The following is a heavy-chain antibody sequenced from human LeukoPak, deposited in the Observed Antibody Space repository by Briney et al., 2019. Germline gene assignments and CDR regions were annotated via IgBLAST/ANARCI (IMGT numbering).Heavy chain of an antibody. V-gene: IGHV4-59*01. J-gene: IGHJ4*02. Sequence: SETLSLTCTVSGGSISSYYWSWLRQPPGKGLEWIGYIYYSGSTNYNPSLKSRVTISVDTSKNQFSLKLSSVTAADTAVYYCARDPRWGGWEYFDYWGQGTLVTVSS. D-gene: IGHD1-26*01. CDR3: ARDPRWGGWEYFDY. CDR1: GGSISSYY. CDR2: IYYSGST.